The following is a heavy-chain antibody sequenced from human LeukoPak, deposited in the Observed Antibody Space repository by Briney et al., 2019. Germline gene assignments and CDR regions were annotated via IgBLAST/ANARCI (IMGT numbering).Heavy chain of an antibody. CDR3: ARLGYSSSSDSDY. CDR2: IYSGGST. V-gene: IGHV3-53*01. CDR1: GFTVSSNY. Sequence: GGSLRLSCAASGFTVSSNYMSWVRQAPGKGLEWVSVIYSGGSTYYADSVKGRFTISRGNSKNTLYLQMNSLRAEDTAVYYCARLGYSSSSDSDYWGQGILVTVSS. J-gene: IGHJ4*02. D-gene: IGHD6-6*01.